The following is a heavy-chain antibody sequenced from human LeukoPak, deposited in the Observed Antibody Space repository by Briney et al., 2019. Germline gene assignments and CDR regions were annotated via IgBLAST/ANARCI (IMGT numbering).Heavy chain of an antibody. D-gene: IGHD3-10*01. V-gene: IGHV3-33*08. Sequence: PGRSLRLSCAASGFTFDDYAMHWVRQAPGKGLEWVAVIWYDGSNKYYADSVKGRFTISRDNSKNTLYLQMNSLRAEDTAVYYCARDGGMVRGVSMDVWGQGTTVTVSS. J-gene: IGHJ6*02. CDR3: ARDGGMVRGVSMDV. CDR2: IWYDGSNK. CDR1: GFTFDDYA.